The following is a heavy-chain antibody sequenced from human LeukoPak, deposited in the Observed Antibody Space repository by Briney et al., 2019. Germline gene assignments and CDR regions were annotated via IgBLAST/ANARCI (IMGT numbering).Heavy chain of an antibody. V-gene: IGHV4-59*01. Sequence: SETLSLTCTVSGGSISSYYWSWIRQPPGKGLEWIGYIYYSGSTNYNPSLKSRVTISVDTSKNQSSLDLSSVTAADTAVYYCARARYNWFDPWGQGTLVTVSS. J-gene: IGHJ5*02. CDR3: ARARYNWFDP. CDR2: IYYSGST. CDR1: GGSISSYY.